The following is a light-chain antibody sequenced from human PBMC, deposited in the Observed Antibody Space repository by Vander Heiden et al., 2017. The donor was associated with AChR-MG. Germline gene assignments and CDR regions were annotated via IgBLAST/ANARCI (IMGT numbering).Light chain of an antibody. CDR1: RGDVGGYNY. CDR2: DVS. J-gene: IGLJ3*02. Sequence: QSALTPHASVSGSPGPSIPISCPGTRGDVGGYNYVSWYQQHPAQAPKLMIFDVSYRPSGVANRFSGSKAGNTASLTIAGLQAEDEADYYFSSYTRSRTLVFGGGTKLTVL. V-gene: IGLV2-14*03. CDR3: SSYTRSRTLV.